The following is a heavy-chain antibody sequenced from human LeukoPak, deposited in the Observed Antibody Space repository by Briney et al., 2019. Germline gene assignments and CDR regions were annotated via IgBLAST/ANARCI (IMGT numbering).Heavy chain of an antibody. CDR3: ARGHDYYDSSGYYYVPFDY. Sequence: SETLSLTCAVYGGSFSGYYWSWIRQPPGKGLEWIGEINHSGSTNYNPSLKSRVTISVDTSKNQFSLKLSSVTAADTAVYYCARGHDYYDSSGYYYVPFDYWGQGTLVTVSS. D-gene: IGHD3-22*01. V-gene: IGHV4-34*01. J-gene: IGHJ4*02. CDR2: INHSGST. CDR1: GGSFSGYY.